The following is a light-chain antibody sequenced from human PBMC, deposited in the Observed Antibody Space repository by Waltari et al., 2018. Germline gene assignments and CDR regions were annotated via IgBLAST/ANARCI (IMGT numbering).Light chain of an antibody. J-gene: IGLJ3*02. CDR1: SSTIGSNY. CDR3: ATWDDRLSGPGV. V-gene: IGLV1-47*01. Sequence: QSVLTQPPSASGTPGQRVTISCSGSSSTIGSNYGHCYQTLPGTTPKLLLYRNNQRPSGVPDRFSGSKAGTSASLAVSGLRSEDEADYYFATWDDRLSGPGVFGGGTKLTVL. CDR2: RNN.